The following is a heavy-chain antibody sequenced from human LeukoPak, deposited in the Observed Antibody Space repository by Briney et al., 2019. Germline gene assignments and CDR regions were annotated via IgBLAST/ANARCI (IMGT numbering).Heavy chain of an antibody. Sequence: TSETLSLTCTVSGGSVSSGSYYWSWIRQPPGKGLEWIGYIYYSGSTNYNPSLKSRVTISVDTSKNQFSLKLSSVTAADTAVYYCARGHDSSGYYGTPSYYFDYWGQGTLVTVSS. CDR3: ARGHDSSGYYGTPSYYFDY. J-gene: IGHJ4*02. V-gene: IGHV4-61*01. CDR2: IYYSGST. D-gene: IGHD3-22*01. CDR1: GGSVSSGSYY.